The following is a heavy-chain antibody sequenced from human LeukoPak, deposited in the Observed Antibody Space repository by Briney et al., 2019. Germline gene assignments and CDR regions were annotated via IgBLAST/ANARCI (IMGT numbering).Heavy chain of an antibody. J-gene: IGHJ6*02. V-gene: IGHV1-2*06. CDR2: INPNSGGT. CDR3: ARVGGLYYYYYGMDV. D-gene: IGHD3-16*01. CDR1: GYTFTGYY. Sequence: ASVKVSCKASGYTFTGYYMHWVRQAPGQGLEWMGRINPNSGGTNYAQKFQGRVTMTRDTSISTAYMELSRLRSEDTAVYYCARVGGLYYYYYGMDVWGQGTTVTVSS.